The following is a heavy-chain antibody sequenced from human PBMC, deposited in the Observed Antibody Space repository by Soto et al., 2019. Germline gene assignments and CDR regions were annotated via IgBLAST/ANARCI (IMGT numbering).Heavy chain of an antibody. D-gene: IGHD3-22*01. Sequence: PGESLKISCKGSGYSFTSYWIGWVRQMPGKGLEWMGIIYPGDSDTRYSPSFQGQVTISADKSISTAYLQWSSLKASDTAMYYCARQIEDPYYYYYGMDVWGQGTTVTVSS. J-gene: IGHJ6*02. CDR1: GYSFTSYW. V-gene: IGHV5-51*01. CDR2: IYPGDSDT. CDR3: ARQIEDPYYYYYGMDV.